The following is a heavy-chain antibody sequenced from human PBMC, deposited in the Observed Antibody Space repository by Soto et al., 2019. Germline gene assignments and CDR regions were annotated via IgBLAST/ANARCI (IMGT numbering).Heavy chain of an antibody. CDR3: AKDYYDILTGTYYYYGMDV. Sequence: PGGSLRLSCAASGFTFSSYGMHWVRQAPGKGLEWVAVISYDGSNKYYADSVKGRFTISRDNSKNTLYLQMNSLRAEDTAVYYCAKDYYDILTGTYYYYGMDVWGQGTTVTVSS. V-gene: IGHV3-30*18. CDR1: GFTFSSYG. CDR2: ISYDGSNK. J-gene: IGHJ6*02. D-gene: IGHD3-9*01.